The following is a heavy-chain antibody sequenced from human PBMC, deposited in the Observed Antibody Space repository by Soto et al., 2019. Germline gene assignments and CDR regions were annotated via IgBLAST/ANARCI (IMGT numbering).Heavy chain of an antibody. CDR3: ARGTYDSSSRGKYYFGY. D-gene: IGHD6-6*01. J-gene: IGHJ4*02. CDR1: GYTFTSYA. V-gene: IGHV1-3*01. Sequence: GASVKVSCKASGYTFTSYAMHWVRQAPGQRLEWMGWINAGNGNTKYSQKFQGRVTITRDTSASTAYMELSSLRSEDTAVYYCARGTYDSSSRGKYYFGYWGQGTLVTVSS. CDR2: INAGNGNT.